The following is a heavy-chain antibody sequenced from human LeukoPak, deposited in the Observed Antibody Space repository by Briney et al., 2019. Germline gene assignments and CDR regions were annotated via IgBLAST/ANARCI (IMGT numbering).Heavy chain of an antibody. CDR1: GGSISSGDYY. CDR2: IYYSGST. D-gene: IGHD4-23*01. J-gene: IGHJ4*02. Sequence: SETLSLTCTVSGGSISSGDYYWSWIRQPPGKGLEWIGYIYYSGSTYYNPSLKSRVTISVDTSKNQFSLKLSSVTAADTAVYYCARVAPGGNRHSDYWGQGTLVTVSS. V-gene: IGHV4-30-4*08. CDR3: ARVAPGGNRHSDY.